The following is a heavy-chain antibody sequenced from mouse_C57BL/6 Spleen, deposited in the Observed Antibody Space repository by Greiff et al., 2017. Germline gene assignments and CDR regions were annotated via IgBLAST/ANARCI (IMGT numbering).Heavy chain of an antibody. D-gene: IGHD2-4*01. J-gene: IGHJ4*01. V-gene: IGHV5-6*02. CDR2: ISSGGSYT. CDR3: ARRDSPMDY. Sequence: EVKLVESGGDLVKPGGSLKLSCAASGFTFSSYGMSWVRQTPDKRLEWVATISSGGSYTYYPDSVKGRFTISRDNAKNTLYLQMSSLKSEDTAMXYCARRDSPMDYWGTGTSVTVSS. CDR1: GFTFSSYG.